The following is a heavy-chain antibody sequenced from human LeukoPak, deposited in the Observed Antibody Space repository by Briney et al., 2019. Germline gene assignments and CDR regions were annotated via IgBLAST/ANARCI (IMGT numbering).Heavy chain of an antibody. V-gene: IGHV3-48*03. Sequence: PGGSLRLSCAASGFTFSSYEMNWVRQAPGKGLEWVSYISSSGSTIYYADSVKGRFTISRDNAKNSLYLQMNSLRAEDTAVYYCAKLASSWYSIDRGPKESDYWGQGTLVTVSS. CDR1: GFTFSSYE. J-gene: IGHJ4*02. D-gene: IGHD6-13*01. CDR3: AKLASSWYSIDRGPKESDY. CDR2: ISSSGSTI.